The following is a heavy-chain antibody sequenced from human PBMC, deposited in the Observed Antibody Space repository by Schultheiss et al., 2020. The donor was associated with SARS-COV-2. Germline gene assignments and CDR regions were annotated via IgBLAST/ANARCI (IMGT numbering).Heavy chain of an antibody. D-gene: IGHD2/OR15-2a*01. Sequence: SETLSLTCAVYGGSFSTYYWSWIRQPPGKGLEWIGEINHSGSTNYNPSLKSRVTISVDTPKNQFSLKLSSVTAADTAVYYCARRRLNILRSNPHIRGPTYGMDVWGQGTTVTVSS. CDR1: GGSFSTYY. V-gene: IGHV4-34*01. CDR3: ARRRLNILRSNPHIRGPTYGMDV. J-gene: IGHJ6*02. CDR2: INHSGST.